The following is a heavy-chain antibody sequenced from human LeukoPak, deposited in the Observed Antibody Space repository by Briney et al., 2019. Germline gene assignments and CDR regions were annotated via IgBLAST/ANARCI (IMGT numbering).Heavy chain of an antibody. V-gene: IGHV1-46*01. D-gene: IGHD1-14*01. CDR2: INPSGGST. CDR1: GYTFTSYY. CDR3: ARDLPEPLFLRTVTRVVTNDY. J-gene: IGHJ4*02. Sequence: ASVKVSCKASGYTFTSYYMHWVRQAPGQGLEWMGIINPSGGSTSYAQKLQGRVTMTTDTSTSTAYMELRSLRSDDTAVYYCARDLPEPLFLRTVTRVVTNDYWGQGTLVTVSS.